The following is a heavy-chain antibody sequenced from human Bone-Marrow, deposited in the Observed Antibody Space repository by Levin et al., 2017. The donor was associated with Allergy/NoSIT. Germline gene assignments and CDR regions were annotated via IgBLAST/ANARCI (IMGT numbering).Heavy chain of an antibody. D-gene: IGHD3-10*01. Sequence: SCAASGFTFSSYAMSWVRQAPGKGLEWVSAISGSGGSTYYADSVKGRFTISRDNSKNTLYLQMNSLRAEDTAVYYCAKEELLHDYFDYWGQGTLVTVSS. CDR2: ISGSGGST. J-gene: IGHJ4*02. CDR1: GFTFSSYA. V-gene: IGHV3-23*01. CDR3: AKEELLHDYFDY.